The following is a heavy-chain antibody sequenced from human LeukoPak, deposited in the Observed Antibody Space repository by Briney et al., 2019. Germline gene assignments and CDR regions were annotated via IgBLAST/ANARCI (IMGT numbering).Heavy chain of an antibody. D-gene: IGHD2-2*01. V-gene: IGHV1-69*05. Sequence: SVKVSCKASGYTFTSYGISWVRQAPGQGLEWMGGIIPIFGTANYAQKFQGRVTITTDESTSTAYMELSSLRSEDTAVYYCARDGRWNARGYCSSTSCYAPSHFQHWGQGTLVTVSS. J-gene: IGHJ1*01. CDR2: IIPIFGTA. CDR1: GYTFTSYG. CDR3: ARDGRWNARGYCSSTSCYAPSHFQH.